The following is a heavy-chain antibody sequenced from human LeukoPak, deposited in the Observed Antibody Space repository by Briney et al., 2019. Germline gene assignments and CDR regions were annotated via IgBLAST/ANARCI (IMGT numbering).Heavy chain of an antibody. CDR2: ISAYNGNT. CDR3: ARRRKRGARWYSDY. J-gene: IGHJ4*02. Sequence: GASVKVSCKDSGYTFTSYGISWVRQAPGQGVEGVGWISAYNGNTNYAQKLQGRVTMTTDTSTSTAYMELRSLRSDDTAVYYCARRRKRGARWYSDYWGQGTLVTVSS. D-gene: IGHD1-26*01. CDR1: GYTFTSYG. V-gene: IGHV1-18*01.